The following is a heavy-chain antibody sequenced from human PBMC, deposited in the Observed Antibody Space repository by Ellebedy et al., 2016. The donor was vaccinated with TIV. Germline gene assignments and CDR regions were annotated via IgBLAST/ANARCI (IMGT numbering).Heavy chain of an antibody. V-gene: IGHV1-69*13. Sequence: SVKVSXXASGGTFSNYAISWVRQAPGQGLEWMGGIIPLFGTASHSQKFQGRLTITADESTTSVYMELSSLRFDDTAVYYCAGGGVYCDSSSCPLYHYYGMDVWGQGTTVTVSS. CDR2: IIPLFGTA. CDR1: GGTFSNYA. CDR3: AGGGVYCDSSSCPLYHYYGMDV. D-gene: IGHD2-2*01. J-gene: IGHJ6*02.